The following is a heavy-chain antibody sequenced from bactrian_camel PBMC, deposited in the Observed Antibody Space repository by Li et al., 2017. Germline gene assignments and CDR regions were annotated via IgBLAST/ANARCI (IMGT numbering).Heavy chain of an antibody. CDR2: QYSNANLK. Sequence: HVQLVESGGGSVQAGGSLTLACVASGDGHRSVAAMAWFRQAPGKEREAVAVQYSNANLKYYRASVEGRFTISRNAVKDTVWLLMNSLKPEDTAIYYCAADPELPPGLLLLSHLTLKHSTARGPRSPSP. CDR1: GDGHRSVA. D-gene: IGHD3*01. V-gene: IGHV3-3*01. J-gene: IGHJ4*01.